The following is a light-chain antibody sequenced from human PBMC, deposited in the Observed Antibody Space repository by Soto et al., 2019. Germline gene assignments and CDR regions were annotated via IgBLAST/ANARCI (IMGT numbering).Light chain of an antibody. J-gene: IGLJ2*01. V-gene: IGLV1-40*01. CDR3: QSYDNRLSGLV. Sequence: QSVLTQPPSVSGAPGQRVTISCTGSSSNIGAGYDVHWYQQPPGTAPKLLIYGNSNRPSGVPDRFSGSKSGTSASLAITGLQAEDEADYYCQSYDNRLSGLVFGGGTKLTVL. CDR2: GNS. CDR1: SSNIGAGYD.